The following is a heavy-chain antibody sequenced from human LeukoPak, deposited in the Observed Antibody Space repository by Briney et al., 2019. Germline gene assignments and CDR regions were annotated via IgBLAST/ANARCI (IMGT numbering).Heavy chain of an antibody. J-gene: IGHJ4*02. CDR2: ISYDGSNK. CDR1: GFTLSSYA. V-gene: IGHV3-30-3*01. D-gene: IGHD1-26*01. Sequence: PGGSLRLSCAASGFTLSSYAMHWVRQAPGKGLEWVAVISYDGSNKYYADSVKGRFTMSRDNSKNTLYLQMDSLRAEDTAVYFCARVSGNYARYYFDYWGQGTLVTVSS. CDR3: ARVSGNYARYYFDY.